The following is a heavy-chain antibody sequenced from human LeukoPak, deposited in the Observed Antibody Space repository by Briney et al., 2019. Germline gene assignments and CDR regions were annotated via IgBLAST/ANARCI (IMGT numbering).Heavy chain of an antibody. J-gene: IGHJ4*02. CDR2: ISSSST. Sequence: PGGSLRLSCAASGFTFSSYSMNWVRQAPGKGLEWVSSISSSSTYADSVKGRFTISRDSAKNSLYLQMNSLRVEDTAVYYCARDYGYEIDYWGQGTLVTVSS. CDR3: ARDYGYEIDY. CDR1: GFTFSSYS. D-gene: IGHD5-24*01. V-gene: IGHV3-21*01.